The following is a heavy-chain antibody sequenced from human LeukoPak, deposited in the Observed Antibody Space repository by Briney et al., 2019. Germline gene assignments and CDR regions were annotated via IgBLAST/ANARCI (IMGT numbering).Heavy chain of an antibody. D-gene: IGHD2-15*01. V-gene: IGHV4-30-2*01. J-gene: IGHJ4*02. Sequence: PSETLSLTCAVSGGSISSGGYSWSWIRQPPGKGLEWIGYIYHSGSTYYNPSLKSRVTISVDRSKNQFSLKLSSVTAADTAVYYCARDRGSWFDYWGQGTLVTVSS. CDR1: GGSISSGGYS. CDR2: IYHSGST. CDR3: ARDRGSWFDY.